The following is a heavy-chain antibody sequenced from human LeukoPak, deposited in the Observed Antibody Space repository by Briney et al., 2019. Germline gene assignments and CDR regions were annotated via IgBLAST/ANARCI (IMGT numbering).Heavy chain of an antibody. J-gene: IGHJ4*02. Sequence: GGSLRLSCAASGFTFNSYAMTWVRQAPGKGLEWVSSITGGGDTTYYADSVRGRFTISRDDSKNTLSLQINSLRAEDTAVYYCAKERSEVVVAATNYWGQGTLVTVSS. CDR3: AKERSEVVVAATNY. CDR2: ITGGGDTT. CDR1: GFTFNSYA. V-gene: IGHV3-23*01. D-gene: IGHD2-15*01.